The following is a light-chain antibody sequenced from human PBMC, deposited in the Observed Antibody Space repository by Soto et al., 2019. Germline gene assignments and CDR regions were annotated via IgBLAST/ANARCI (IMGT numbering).Light chain of an antibody. V-gene: IGKV1-5*03. CDR3: QQYKSYSLT. J-gene: IGKJ1*01. Sequence: DVQMTQSPSTLSASIGDRVTITCRASETINTWLAWYQQKPGKAPTLLVYAASALETGVPSRFSGSGSGTKFTLTISSLQPDDFATYYCQQYKSYSLTFGQGTKVEI. CDR2: AAS. CDR1: ETINTW.